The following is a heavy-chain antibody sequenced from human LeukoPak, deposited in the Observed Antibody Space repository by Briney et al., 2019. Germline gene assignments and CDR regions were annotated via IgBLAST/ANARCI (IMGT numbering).Heavy chain of an antibody. D-gene: IGHD6-19*01. CDR2: TYYRSKWYN. CDR1: GDSVSSSIAA. J-gene: IGHJ4*02. Sequence: SQTLSLTCAISGDSVSSSIAAWNWIRQSPSRGLEWLGRTYYRSKWYNDYAVSVKSRITINSDTSKNQFSLHLNSVTPDDTAVYYCARGAVAHFDYWGQGTLVTVSS. CDR3: ARGAVAHFDY. V-gene: IGHV6-1*01.